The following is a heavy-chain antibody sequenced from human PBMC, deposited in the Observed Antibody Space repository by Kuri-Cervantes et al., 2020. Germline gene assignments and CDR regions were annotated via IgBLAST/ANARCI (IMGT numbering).Heavy chain of an antibody. CDR2: IYPGNSDT. CDR1: RYRFTTYW. V-gene: IGHV5-51*01. Sequence: GGSLRLSCQASRYRFTTYWIGWVRQKPGKGLEWVGFIYPGNSDTRYSPSFQGQVTISADKSISTAYLQWSSLKASDTAMYYCARRLEQQLVINDAVDIWGQGTMVTVSS. CDR3: ARRLEQQLVINDAVDI. J-gene: IGHJ3*02. D-gene: IGHD6-13*01.